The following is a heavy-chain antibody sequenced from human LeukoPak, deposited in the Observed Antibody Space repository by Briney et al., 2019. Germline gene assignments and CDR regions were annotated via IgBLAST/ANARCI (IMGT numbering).Heavy chain of an antibody. V-gene: IGHV3-30*02. J-gene: IGHJ4*02. CDR2: IRYDGSNK. CDR1: GFTFSSYG. CDR3: AKVLGGDSSGYSYDY. D-gene: IGHD3-22*01. Sequence: PGGSLRLSCAASGFTFSSYGMHWVRQAPGKGLEWVAFIRYDGSNKYYADSVKGRFTISRDNSKNTLYLQMNSLRAEDTAVYYCAKVLGGDSSGYSYDYWGQGTLVTVSS.